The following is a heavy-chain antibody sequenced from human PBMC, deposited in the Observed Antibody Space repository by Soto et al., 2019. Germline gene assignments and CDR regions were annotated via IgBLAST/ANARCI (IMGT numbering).Heavy chain of an antibody. CDR1: GYTFTSYD. J-gene: IGHJ3*02. CDR2: ISAYNGNT. Sequence: ASVRGSCKDSGYTFTSYDIRWVRQAPGQGLEWMGWISAYNGNTNYAQKLQGRVTMTTDTSTSTAYMELRSLRSDDTAVYYCARDVLDGANDAFDIWGQGTIVTGSS. D-gene: IGHD3-3*01. CDR3: ARDVLDGANDAFDI. V-gene: IGHV1-18*01.